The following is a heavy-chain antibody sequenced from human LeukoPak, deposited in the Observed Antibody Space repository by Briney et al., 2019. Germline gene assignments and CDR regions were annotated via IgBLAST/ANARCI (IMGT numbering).Heavy chain of an antibody. CDR1: GFTFSSYE. V-gene: IGHV3-48*03. D-gene: IGHD3-16*01. Sequence: GGSLRLSCAASGFTFSSYEMNWVRQAPGKGRVWVSYISSSGSTIYYADSVKGRFTISRDNAKNSLYLQMNSLRAEDTAVYYCARALFNDYVWGSYSDYWGQGTLVTVSS. CDR2: ISSSGSTI. J-gene: IGHJ4*02. CDR3: ARALFNDYVWGSYSDY.